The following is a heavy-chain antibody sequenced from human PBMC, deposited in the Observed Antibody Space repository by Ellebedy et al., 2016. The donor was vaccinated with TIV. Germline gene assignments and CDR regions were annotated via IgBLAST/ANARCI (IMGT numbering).Heavy chain of an antibody. CDR1: SYTFTSYG. D-gene: IGHD3-10*01. CDR3: ATTNPIWFGESPLDY. V-gene: IGHV1-18*01. Sequence: ASVKVSXKASSYTFTSYGISWVRQAPGQGLEWMGWISAYNGNTNYAQKLQGRVTMTTDTSTSTAYMELRSLRSDDTAVYYCATTNPIWFGESPLDYWGQGTLVTVSS. J-gene: IGHJ4*02. CDR2: ISAYNGNT.